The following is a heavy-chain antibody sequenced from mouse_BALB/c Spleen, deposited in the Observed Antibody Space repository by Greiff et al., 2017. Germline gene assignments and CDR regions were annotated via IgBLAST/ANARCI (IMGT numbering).Heavy chain of an antibody. D-gene: IGHD4-1*01. Sequence: EVQLQQSGAELVKPGASVKLSCTASGFNIKDTYMHWVKQRPEQGLEWIGRIDPANGNTKYDPKFQGKATITADTSSNTAYLQLSSLTSEDTAVYCGAGIWDAFDYWGQGTTVTVSS. CDR3: AGIWDAFDY. CDR2: IDPANGNT. CDR1: GFNIKDTY. J-gene: IGHJ2*01. V-gene: IGHV14-3*02.